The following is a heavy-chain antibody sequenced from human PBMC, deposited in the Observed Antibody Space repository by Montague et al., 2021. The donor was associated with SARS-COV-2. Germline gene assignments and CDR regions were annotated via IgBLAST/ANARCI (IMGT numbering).Heavy chain of an antibody. Sequence: CAISGDSVSNNSATWHWIRQSPSRGLEWLGRTYYRSRWSNDYAVXVRSRIIINPDTSTNQFSLQLSSVTPEDTAVYFCARERWAVGVSFDYWGQGTLVTVSS. V-gene: IGHV6-1*01. CDR3: ARERWAVGVSFDY. J-gene: IGHJ4*02. CDR2: TYYRSRWSN. D-gene: IGHD1-26*01. CDR1: GDSVSNNSAT.